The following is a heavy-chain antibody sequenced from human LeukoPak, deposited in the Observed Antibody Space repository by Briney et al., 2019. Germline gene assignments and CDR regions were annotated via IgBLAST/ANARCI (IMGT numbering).Heavy chain of an antibody. V-gene: IGHV1-18*01. CDR1: GYTFTSYG. Sequence: ASVKVSCKASGYTFTSYGISWVRQAPGQGLEWMGWISAYNGNTNYAQKLQGRVTMTTDTSTSTAYMELRSLRSDDTAVYYCASSSSWRFYYYGMDVXGXGTXXTVSS. J-gene: IGHJ6*04. D-gene: IGHD6-13*01. CDR2: ISAYNGNT. CDR3: ASSSSWRFYYYGMDV.